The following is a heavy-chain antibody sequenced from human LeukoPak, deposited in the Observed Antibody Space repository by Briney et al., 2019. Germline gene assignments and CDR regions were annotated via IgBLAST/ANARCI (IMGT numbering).Heavy chain of an antibody. CDR3: ARERLGTFDY. D-gene: IGHD1-1*01. Sequence: SQTLSLTCTVSGGSISSGSYYWSWIRQPAGKGLEWIGRIYTSGSTNYNPSLKSRVTISVDTSKNQFSLKLSSVTAADTAVYYCARERLGTFDYWGPGTLVTVSS. CDR2: IYTSGST. J-gene: IGHJ4*02. CDR1: GGSISSGSYY. V-gene: IGHV4-61*02.